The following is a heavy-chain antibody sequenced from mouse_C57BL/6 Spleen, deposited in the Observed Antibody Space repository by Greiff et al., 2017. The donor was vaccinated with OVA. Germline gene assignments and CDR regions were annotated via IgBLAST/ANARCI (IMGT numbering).Heavy chain of an antibody. CDR3: ATRLLRSYFDY. J-gene: IGHJ2*01. CDR2: IDPSDSYT. V-gene: IGHV1-50*01. Sequence: QVQLQQSGAELVKPGASVKLSCKASGYTFTSYWMQWVKQRPGQGLEWIGEIDPSDSYTNYNQKFKGKATLTVDTSSSTAYMQLSSLTSEDSAVYYCATRLLRSYFDYWGQGTTLTVSS. D-gene: IGHD1-1*01. CDR1: GYTFTSYW.